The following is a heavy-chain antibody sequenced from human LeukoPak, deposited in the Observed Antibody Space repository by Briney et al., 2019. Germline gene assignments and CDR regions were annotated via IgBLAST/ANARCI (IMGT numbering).Heavy chain of an antibody. CDR3: AKGLASGYESGALDI. CDR1: GFTFSSYS. V-gene: IGHV3-21*01. D-gene: IGHD5-12*01. CDR2: ISSSSSYI. J-gene: IGHJ3*02. Sequence: GGSLRLSCAASGFTFSSYSMNWVRQAPGKGLEWVSSISSSSSYIYYADSVKGRFTISRDNAKNSLYLQMNSLRAEDTAVYYCAKGLASGYESGALDIWGQGTMVIVSP.